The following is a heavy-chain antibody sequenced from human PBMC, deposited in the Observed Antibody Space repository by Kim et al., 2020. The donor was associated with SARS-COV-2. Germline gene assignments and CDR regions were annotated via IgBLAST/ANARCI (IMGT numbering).Heavy chain of an antibody. V-gene: IGHV3-48*02. J-gene: IGHJ4*02. CDR3: ARDRAGSGPSDY. Sequence: YAKPVRGRFTSTRDKAKNSLYLKMNSLRDEDTAVYYCARDRAGSGPSDYWGQGTLVTVSS. D-gene: IGHD3-10*01.